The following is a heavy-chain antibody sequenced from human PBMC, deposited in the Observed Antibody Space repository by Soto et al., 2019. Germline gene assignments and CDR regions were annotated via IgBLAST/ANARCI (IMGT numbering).Heavy chain of an antibody. CDR2: ISAYNGNT. D-gene: IGHD3-22*01. V-gene: IGHV1-18*01. CDR3: AREGYYDSSGYYYSPDY. Sequence: ASVKVSCKASGYTFTSYGISWVRQAPGQGLEWMGWISAYNGNTNYAQKLQGRVTMTTDTSTSTAYMELRSLRSDDTAVYYCAREGYYDSSGYYYSPDYWGQGTLVTVS. J-gene: IGHJ4*02. CDR1: GYTFTSYG.